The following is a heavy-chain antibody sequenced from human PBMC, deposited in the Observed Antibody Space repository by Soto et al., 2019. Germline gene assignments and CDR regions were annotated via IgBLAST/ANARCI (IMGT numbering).Heavy chain of an antibody. CDR2: ITSSSSNI. D-gene: IGHD3-22*01. Sequence: GGSLRLSCAASEFTFSTYSMNWVRQAPGKGLEWVSSITSSSSNIYYADSVKGRFTISRDNAKNSLFLQMNSLRAEDTAVYYCARSPQKNYFDSGGSFASGGQGPLVTVP. V-gene: IGHV3-21*01. CDR3: ARSPQKNYFDSGGSFAS. J-gene: IGHJ4*02. CDR1: EFTFSTYS.